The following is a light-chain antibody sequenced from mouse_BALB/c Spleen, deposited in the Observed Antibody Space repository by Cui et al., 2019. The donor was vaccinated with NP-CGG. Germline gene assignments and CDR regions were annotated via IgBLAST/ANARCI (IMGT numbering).Light chain of an antibody. CDR1: TGAVTTSNY. J-gene: IGLJ1*01. Sequence: FVTRKSALTTSPGETVTLTCRSSTGAVTTSNYANWVQEKPDHLFTGLIGGTNNRTPGVPARFSGSLIGDKAALTITGAQTEDEAIYFCALWYSNHWVFGGGTKLTVL. CDR3: ALWYSNHWV. CDR2: GTN. V-gene: IGLV1*01.